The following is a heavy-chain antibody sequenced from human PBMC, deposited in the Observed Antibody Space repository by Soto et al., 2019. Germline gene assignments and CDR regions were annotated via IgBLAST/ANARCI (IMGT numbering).Heavy chain of an antibody. CDR1: GGSFSGYY. CDR3: ARGTHVLRYFDWLPRYGMDV. D-gene: IGHD3-9*01. V-gene: IGHV4-34*01. CDR2: INHSGST. Sequence: SETLSLTCAVYGGSFSGYYWSWIRQPPGKGLEWIGEINHSGSTNYNPSIKSRVTISVDTSKNQFSLKLSSVTAADTAVYYCARGTHVLRYFDWLPRYGMDVWGQGTTVTVSS. J-gene: IGHJ6*02.